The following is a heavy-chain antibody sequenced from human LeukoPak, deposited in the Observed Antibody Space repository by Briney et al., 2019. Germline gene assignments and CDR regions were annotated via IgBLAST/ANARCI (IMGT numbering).Heavy chain of an antibody. V-gene: IGHV4-39*01. J-gene: IGHJ4*02. Sequence: PSETLSLTCTVSGGSISSGSYYWDRIRQPPGKGLEWVGSLYDSGSTYYNPSLKSRVTISVDTSKNRFSLKVSSVTAADTAVYYCARRANDYSKPYFDYWGQGTLVTVSS. D-gene: IGHD4-11*01. CDR1: GGSISSGSYY. CDR3: ARRANDYSKPYFDY. CDR2: LYDSGST.